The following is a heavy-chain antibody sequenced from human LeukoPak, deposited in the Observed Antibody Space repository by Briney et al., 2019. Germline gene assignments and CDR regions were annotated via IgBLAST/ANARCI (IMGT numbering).Heavy chain of an antibody. Sequence: PSETLSLTCTVSGGSISNYFWSWIRQPAGKGLEWIGRIYTTGITNCNPSLESRVTMSVDTSKNQFSLKLSSVTAADTAVYYCASPSDEYSSGWYGSALNYWGQGTLVTVSS. J-gene: IGHJ4*02. V-gene: IGHV4-4*07. CDR1: GGSISNYF. CDR2: IYTTGIT. D-gene: IGHD6-19*01. CDR3: ASPSDEYSSGWYGSALNY.